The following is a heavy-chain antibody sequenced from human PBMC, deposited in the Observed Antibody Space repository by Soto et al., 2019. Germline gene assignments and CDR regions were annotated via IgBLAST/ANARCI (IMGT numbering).Heavy chain of an antibody. D-gene: IGHD6-13*01. J-gene: IGHJ4*02. V-gene: IGHV1-69*13. CDR3: AREPGDEAGHFDC. CDR1: GGTFSSYA. Sequence: ASVKASCKASGGTFSSYAISWVRQAPGQGLEWMGGFIPIFGTANSAQKFQGRVAITADESTSSAYRELSSLRSEDTAVYYCAREPGDEAGHFDCWGQGSLVNVSS. CDR2: FIPIFGTA.